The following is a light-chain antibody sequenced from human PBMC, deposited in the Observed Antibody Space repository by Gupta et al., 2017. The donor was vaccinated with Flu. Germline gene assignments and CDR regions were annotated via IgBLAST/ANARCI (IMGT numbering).Light chain of an antibody. CDR2: DAS. CDR1: QSVGNY. Sequence: EIVLTQSPVTLSLSPGERAVLSCRASQSVGNYLAWYQQRPGQAPRLLMIDASKRAAGIPARFIGSGCGTDFTLTITTREPEDFAVYYCQQRSDLPMYTFGQGTKLEIK. J-gene: IGKJ2*01. CDR3: QQRSDLPMYT. V-gene: IGKV3-11*01.